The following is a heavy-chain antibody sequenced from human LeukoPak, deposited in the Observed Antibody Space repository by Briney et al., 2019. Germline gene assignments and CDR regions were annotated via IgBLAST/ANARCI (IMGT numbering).Heavy chain of an antibody. CDR1: GYTFTSYA. Sequence: ASVKVSFKASGYTFTSYAMNWVRQAPGQGLEWMGWINTNTGNPTYAQGFTGRFVFSLDTSVSTAYLQISSLKAEDTAVYYCARHSGTRGEVKFDPWGQGTLVTVSS. J-gene: IGHJ5*02. CDR2: INTNTGNP. CDR3: ARHSGTRGEVKFDP. V-gene: IGHV7-4-1*02. D-gene: IGHD3-10*01.